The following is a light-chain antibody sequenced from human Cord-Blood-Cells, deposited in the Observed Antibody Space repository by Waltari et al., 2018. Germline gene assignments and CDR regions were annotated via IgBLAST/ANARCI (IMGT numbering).Light chain of an antibody. V-gene: IGKV1-39*01. CDR1: QSISSY. CDR2: SAS. Sequence: DIQMTQSPSSLSASVGDRVTITCRASQSISSYLNWYQQKPGKAPKLLIYSASSLQRWVPLRFSGSGSGTDFTLTISSRQPEDFATYYCQKSYSTLTFGGGTKVEIK. J-gene: IGKJ4*01. CDR3: QKSYSTLT.